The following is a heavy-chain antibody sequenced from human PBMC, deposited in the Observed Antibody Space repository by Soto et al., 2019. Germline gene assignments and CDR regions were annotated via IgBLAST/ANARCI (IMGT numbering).Heavy chain of an antibody. CDR3: AKDRGTGDYGVNAVDI. D-gene: IGHD7-27*01. CDR2: ISGRGENT. J-gene: IGHJ3*02. V-gene: IGHV3-23*01. Sequence: EVQLLVSGGGLVQPGGSLRLSCAASGFTFSVFAMSWVRQAPGKGLELVSTISGRGENTYYADSVKGRFTISRDNSKNTLNLQMNSLRGEDTAVYYCAKDRGTGDYGVNAVDIWGQGTMVTVAS. CDR1: GFTFSVFA.